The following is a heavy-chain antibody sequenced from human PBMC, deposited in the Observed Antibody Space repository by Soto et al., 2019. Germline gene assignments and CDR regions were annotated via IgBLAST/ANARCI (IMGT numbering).Heavy chain of an antibody. CDR3: ARQEDHNEFYYSYGMDV. J-gene: IGHJ6*02. CDR1: GYSFTSYW. Sequence: GESLKISCKGSGYSFTSYWIGWVRQMPGKGLEWMGIIYPGDSDTRYSPSFQGQVTISADKSISTAYLQWSSLKASDTAMYYCARQEDHNEFYYSYGMDVWGQGTTVTVSS. V-gene: IGHV5-51*01. CDR2: IYPGDSDT.